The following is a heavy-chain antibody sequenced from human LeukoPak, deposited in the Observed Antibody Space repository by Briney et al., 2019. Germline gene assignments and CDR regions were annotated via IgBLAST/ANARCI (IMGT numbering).Heavy chain of an antibody. CDR3: AHTVTSRGGY. CDR1: GFTFTSYT. J-gene: IGHJ4*02. CDR2: ISGSVDTP. V-gene: IGHV3-23*01. D-gene: IGHD2-21*02. Sequence: GGSLRLSSAPSGFTFTSYTISWVRHTPGKGRAWVSTISGSVDTPYYATPVKGRSPISRAHSPHTPYLQMTDRRADDTAVYHCAHTVTSRGGYWGPGILVTVSS.